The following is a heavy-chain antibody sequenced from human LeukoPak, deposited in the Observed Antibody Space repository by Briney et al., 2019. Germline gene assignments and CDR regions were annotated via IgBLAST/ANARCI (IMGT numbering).Heavy chain of an antibody. D-gene: IGHD6-6*01. CDR1: GYSFISYW. CDR3: AKIAARIPSDYYYYYMDV. V-gene: IGHV5-51*01. J-gene: IGHJ6*03. CDR2: IYPADSDI. Sequence: GESLNISCKASGYSFISYWIGWVRQMPGKGLEWMGIIYPADSDIRYSPSFQGQVIISADKSINTAYLQWSSLKASDTAMYYCAKIAARIPSDYYYYYMDVWGKGTTVTVSS.